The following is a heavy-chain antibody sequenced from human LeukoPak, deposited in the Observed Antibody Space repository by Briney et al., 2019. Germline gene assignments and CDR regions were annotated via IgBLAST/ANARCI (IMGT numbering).Heavy chain of an antibody. CDR3: GKFSAGTCSSTACYVDI. V-gene: IGHV3-30*02. CDR2: IRYDGSFK. D-gene: IGHD2-2*01. Sequence: GGSLRLSCAASGFAFSIHGMHWVRQAPGKGLEWVAYIRYDGSFKMYTDSVKGRFTISRDNSKNTLFLQMSSLRTEDTAVYYCGKFSAGTCSSTACYVDIWGQGTLVAVSS. J-gene: IGHJ4*02. CDR1: GFAFSIHG.